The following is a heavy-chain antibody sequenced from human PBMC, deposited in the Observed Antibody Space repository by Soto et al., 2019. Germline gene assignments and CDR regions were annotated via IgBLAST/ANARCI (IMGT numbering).Heavy chain of an antibody. CDR1: GFPFSSYT. CDR3: AKTLSSGWYRVGFDY. V-gene: IGHV3-23*01. J-gene: IGHJ4*02. Sequence: EVQLLESGGGLVQPGGSLRLSCAASGFPFSSYTMSWVRQAPGKGLEWVSAISGSGGSTYYADSVKGRFTISRDNSKNTLYLQMNSLRAEDTAVYYCAKTLSSGWYRVGFDYRGQGTLVTVSS. D-gene: IGHD6-19*01. CDR2: ISGSGGST.